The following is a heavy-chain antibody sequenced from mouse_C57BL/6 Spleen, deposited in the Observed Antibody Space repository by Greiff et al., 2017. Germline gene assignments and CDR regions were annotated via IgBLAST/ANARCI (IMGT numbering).Heavy chain of an antibody. J-gene: IGHJ4*01. D-gene: IGHD1-1*01. CDR3: ARGYYGSSYVGAMDY. Sequence: VQLQQSVAELVRPGASVKLSCTASGFNIKNSYMHWVKQRPEQGLEWIGRIDPANGNTKYAPKFQGKATITADTSSNTAYLQLSSLTSEDTAIYYSARGYYGSSYVGAMDYWGQGTSVTVSS. CDR2: IDPANGNT. V-gene: IGHV14-3*01. CDR1: GFNIKNSY.